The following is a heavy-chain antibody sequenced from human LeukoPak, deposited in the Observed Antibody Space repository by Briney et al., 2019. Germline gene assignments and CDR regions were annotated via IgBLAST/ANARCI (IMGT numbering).Heavy chain of an antibody. CDR2: INPSGGST. V-gene: IGHV1-46*01. CDR1: GYTFTSYG. CDR3: ARAIGYYYMDV. J-gene: IGHJ6*03. Sequence: ASVKVSCKASGYTFTSYGISWVRQAPGQGLEWMGIINPSGGSTSYAQKFQGRVTMTRDTSTSTVYMELSSLRSEDTAVYYCARAIGYYYMDVWGKGTTVTISS. D-gene: IGHD2/OR15-2a*01.